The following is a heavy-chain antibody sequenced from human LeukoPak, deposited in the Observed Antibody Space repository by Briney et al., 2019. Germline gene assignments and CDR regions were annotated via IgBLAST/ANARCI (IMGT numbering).Heavy chain of an antibody. CDR3: ARDRKNYDFWSGYYTRDWFDP. V-gene: IGHV3-30-3*01. CDR1: GFTFSSYA. D-gene: IGHD3-3*01. Sequence: PGGSLRLSCAASGFTFSSYAMPWVRQAPGKGLEWVAVISYDGSNKYYADSVKGRFTISRDNSKNTLYLQMNSLRAEDTAVYYCARDRKNYDFWSGYYTRDWFDPWGQGTLVTVSS. CDR2: ISYDGSNK. J-gene: IGHJ5*02.